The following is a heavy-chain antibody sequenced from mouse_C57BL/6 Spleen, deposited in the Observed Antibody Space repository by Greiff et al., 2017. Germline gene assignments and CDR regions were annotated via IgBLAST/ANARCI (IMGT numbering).Heavy chain of an antibody. Sequence: QVQLQQSGAELVKPGASVKMSCKASGYTFTPYPIEWMKQTHGKSLEWIGNFHPYNDDTKYSEKFKGKATLTVDKSSSTVYLELSRLPSDDSAVYYGAMAGPDYFDYWGQGTTLTVSS. V-gene: IGHV1-47*01. CDR2: FHPYNDDT. CDR3: AMAGPDYFDY. CDR1: GYTFTPYP. J-gene: IGHJ2*01.